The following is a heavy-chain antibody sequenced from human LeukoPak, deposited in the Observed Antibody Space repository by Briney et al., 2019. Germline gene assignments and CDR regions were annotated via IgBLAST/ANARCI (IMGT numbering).Heavy chain of an antibody. Sequence: SVKVSCKASGGTFSSYAVSWVRQAPGQGLEWMGGIIPIFGTANYAQKFQGRVTITADESTSTAYMELSSLRSEDTAVYYCARGWGQQLTDYHGMDVWGKGTTVTVSS. J-gene: IGHJ6*04. V-gene: IGHV1-69*13. D-gene: IGHD6-13*01. CDR3: ARGWGQQLTDYHGMDV. CDR1: GGTFSSYA. CDR2: IIPIFGTA.